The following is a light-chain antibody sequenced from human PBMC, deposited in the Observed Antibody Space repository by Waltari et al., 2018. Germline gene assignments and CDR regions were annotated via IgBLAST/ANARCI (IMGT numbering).Light chain of an antibody. V-gene: IGKV1-39*01. Sequence: DIQMTQSPSSLSASVGDRVNITCRASESIINYLNWYQQKPGKAPKLLIYAAVSLQSGVPSGLSGSGSGTDFTLTISSLQVEDFATYYCQQSYNTPYTFGQGTKLDIK. CDR1: ESIINY. J-gene: IGKJ2*01. CDR3: QQSYNTPYT. CDR2: AAV.